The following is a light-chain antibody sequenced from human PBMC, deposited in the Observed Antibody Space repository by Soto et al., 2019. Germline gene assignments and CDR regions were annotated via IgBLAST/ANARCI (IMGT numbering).Light chain of an antibody. Sequence: DIQMTQSPSSLSASVGDRVTITCRAGQDINIYLAWYQQKPGKVPKLLISAASTLQSGVPSRFSGSGSGTEFTLTIISLQPEDVATYYCQKYDDAPLTFGGGTKVEIK. J-gene: IGKJ4*01. CDR2: AAS. CDR1: QDINIY. V-gene: IGKV1-27*01. CDR3: QKYDDAPLT.